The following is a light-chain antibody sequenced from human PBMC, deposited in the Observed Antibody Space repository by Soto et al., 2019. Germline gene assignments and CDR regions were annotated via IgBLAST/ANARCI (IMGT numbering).Light chain of an antibody. CDR3: SSYAGTHVV. J-gene: IGLJ1*01. CDR1: SSDVGAYNY. Sequence: QSALTQPPSASGSPGQSVAISCTGTSSDVGAYNYVSWYQQPPGKAPKLMIYDVTKRPSGVPDRFSGSKSGNTASLTVSGLQADDEADYYCSSYAGTHVVFGTGTKLTVL. CDR2: DVT. V-gene: IGLV2-8*01.